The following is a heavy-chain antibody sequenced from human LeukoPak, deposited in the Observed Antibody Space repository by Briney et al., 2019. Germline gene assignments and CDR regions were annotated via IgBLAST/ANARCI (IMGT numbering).Heavy chain of an antibody. CDR3: ARDLVGTMVRGVIIRLHWFDP. D-gene: IGHD3-10*01. V-gene: IGHV3-21*04. Sequence: GGSLRLSCAASGFTFSSYSMNWVRQAPGKGLEWVSSISSSSSYIYYADSVKGRFTISRDNAKNSLYLQMNSLRAEDTAVYYCARDLVGTMVRGVIIRLHWFDPWGQGTLVTVSS. J-gene: IGHJ5*02. CDR2: ISSSSSYI. CDR1: GFTFSSYS.